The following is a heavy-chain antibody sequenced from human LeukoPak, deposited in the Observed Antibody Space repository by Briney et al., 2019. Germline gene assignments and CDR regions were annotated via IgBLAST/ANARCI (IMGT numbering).Heavy chain of an antibody. J-gene: IGHJ4*02. CDR3: ARGDGYNSY. V-gene: IGHV4-59*01. CDR2: TYYSGST. CDR1: GGSFSGYY. Sequence: SETLSLTCAVYGGSFSGYYWSWIRQPPGKGLEWIGYTYYSGSTNYNPSLKSRVTISVDTSKNQFSLKLSSVTAADTAVYYCARGDGYNSYWGQGTLVAVSS. D-gene: IGHD5-24*01.